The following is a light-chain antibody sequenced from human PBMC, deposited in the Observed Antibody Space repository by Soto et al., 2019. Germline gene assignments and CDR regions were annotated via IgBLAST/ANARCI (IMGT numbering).Light chain of an antibody. J-gene: IGLJ1*01. CDR3: SSYTTISTYV. V-gene: IGLV2-14*03. CDR2: DVS. CDR1: SSDVGGYNS. Sequence: QSVLTQPASVSGSPGQSITISCTGASSDVGGYNSVSWYQHHPGKAPKLMIFDVSDRPSGVSSRFSGSKSGNTASLTISGLQAEDEADYYCSSYTTISTYVFGTGTKVTVL.